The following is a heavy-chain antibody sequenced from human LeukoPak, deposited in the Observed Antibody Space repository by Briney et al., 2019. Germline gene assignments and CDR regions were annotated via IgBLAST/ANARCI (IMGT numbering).Heavy chain of an antibody. CDR3: ARTMGATGAFDY. Sequence: ASVKVSCKASGYTFTSYGISWVRQAPGHGVEWMGWMSAYNGNTNYAKKLQGRVTMTTDTSTSTAYMELRSRRSDDTAVYYCARTMGATGAFDYWGGGTLVTVSS. J-gene: IGHJ4*02. CDR1: GYTFTSYG. V-gene: IGHV1-18*01. CDR2: MSAYNGNT. D-gene: IGHD1-26*01.